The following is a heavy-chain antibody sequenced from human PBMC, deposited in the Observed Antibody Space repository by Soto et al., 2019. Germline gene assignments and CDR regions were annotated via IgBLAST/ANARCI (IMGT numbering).Heavy chain of an antibody. CDR3: VRYPRSVGGSYRPDY. CDR2: INSDGSIT. J-gene: IGHJ4*02. Sequence: GGSLRLSCAASGFTFSSYWMHWVRQVPEKGLVWVSRINSDGSITNYADAVKGRFTISRDNVKNTLYLQMNSLRAEDTAVYYCVRYPRSVGGSYRPDYWGQGTLVTSPQ. D-gene: IGHD3-16*02. V-gene: IGHV3-74*01. CDR1: GFTFSSYW.